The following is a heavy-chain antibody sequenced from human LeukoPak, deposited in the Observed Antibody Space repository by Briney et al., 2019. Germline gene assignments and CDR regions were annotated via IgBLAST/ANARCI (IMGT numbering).Heavy chain of an antibody. Sequence: GGSLRLSCAVSEFTFSTYAMHWVRQAPGKGLEWVAVISYDGSNNYYTDSVKGRLTISRDNSKNTLYLQMNSLRAEDMAVYYCARDRGSGYDDNAHLDYWGQGTLVTVSS. CDR3: ARDRGSGYDDNAHLDY. J-gene: IGHJ4*02. D-gene: IGHD5-12*01. CDR1: EFTFSTYA. V-gene: IGHV3-30*04. CDR2: ISYDGSNN.